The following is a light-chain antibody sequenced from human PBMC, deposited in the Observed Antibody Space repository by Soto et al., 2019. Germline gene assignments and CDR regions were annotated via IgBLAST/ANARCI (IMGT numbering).Light chain of an antibody. J-gene: IGLJ1*01. CDR2: EVS. Sequence: HSVLTQPASVSGSPGQSITISCTGTSSDVGNYKYVSWYQQHPGKAPKLMIYEVSNRPSGVSNRFSGSKSGNTASLTISELQAEDETDYYCFSYTSSGTYVFGTGTKVTV. V-gene: IGLV2-14*01. CDR1: SSDVGNYKY. CDR3: FSYTSSGTYV.